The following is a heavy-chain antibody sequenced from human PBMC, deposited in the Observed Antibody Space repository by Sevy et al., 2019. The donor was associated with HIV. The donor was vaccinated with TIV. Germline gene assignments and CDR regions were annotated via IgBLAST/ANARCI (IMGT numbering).Heavy chain of an antibody. CDR2: IYYSGST. D-gene: IGHD3-22*01. CDR3: ARWRLRGSYYYDSSGYYYPYGMDV. J-gene: IGHJ6*02. Sequence: SETLSLTCTVSGGSISSSSYYWGWIRQPPGKGLEWIGSIYYSGSTYYNPSLKRRVTISVDTSKNQFSLKLSSVTAADTAGYYCARWRLRGSYYYDSSGYYYPYGMDVWGQGTTVTVSS. V-gene: IGHV4-39*01. CDR1: GGSISSSSYY.